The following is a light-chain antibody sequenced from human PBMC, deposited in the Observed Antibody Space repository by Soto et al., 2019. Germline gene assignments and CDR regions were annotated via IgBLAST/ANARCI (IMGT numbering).Light chain of an antibody. Sequence: EVLWTHSPGTLSLSPGERATLSCRASQSVSSSYLAWYQHKPGQAPRLLIYDASNRATGVPDRFSGSGSGTDFTLTISSLEPEDFAVYYCQQRYNWPLTFGGGTKVDIK. CDR3: QQRYNWPLT. J-gene: IGKJ4*01. CDR1: QSVSSSY. V-gene: IGKV3D-20*02. CDR2: DAS.